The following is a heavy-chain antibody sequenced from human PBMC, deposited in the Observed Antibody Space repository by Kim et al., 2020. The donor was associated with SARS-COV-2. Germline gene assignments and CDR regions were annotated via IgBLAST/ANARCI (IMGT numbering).Heavy chain of an antibody. CDR1: GGTFSSYA. CDR3: AAYGSGSYYYYYGMDV. J-gene: IGHJ6*02. V-gene: IGHV1-69*13. Sequence: SVKVSCKASGGTFSSYAISWVRQVPGQGLEWMGVIIPIFGTANYAQKFQGRVTITADESTSTAYMELSSLRSEDTAVYYCAAYGSGSYYYYYGMDVWGQGTTVTVSS. D-gene: IGHD3-10*01. CDR2: IIPIFGTA.